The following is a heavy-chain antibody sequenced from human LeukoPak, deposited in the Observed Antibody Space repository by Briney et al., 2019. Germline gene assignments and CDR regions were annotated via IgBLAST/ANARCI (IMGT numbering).Heavy chain of an antibody. Sequence: GGSLRLSCAASGFTLSSYWMSWVRQAPRKGLEWVANINQGGSDKSYVDSVKGRFTISRDNAKNSLYLEMKSLRVEDTAMYYCARTSRSSSIDDWGQGTLVTVSS. D-gene: IGHD2-15*01. CDR3: ARTSRSSSIDD. J-gene: IGHJ4*02. CDR2: INQGGSDK. V-gene: IGHV3-7*01. CDR1: GFTLSSYW.